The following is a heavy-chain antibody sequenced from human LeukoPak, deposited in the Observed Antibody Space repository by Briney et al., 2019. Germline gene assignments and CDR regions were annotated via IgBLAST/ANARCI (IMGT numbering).Heavy chain of an antibody. CDR3: ARGVVAVPAAIKQPNWFDP. Sequence: SETLSLTCAVYGGSFSGYYWSWIRQPPGKGLEWIGEINHSGSTNYNPSLKSRVTISVDTSKNQFSLKLSSVTAADTAVYYCARGVVAVPAAIKQPNWFDPWGQGTLVTVSS. CDR1: GGSFSGYY. V-gene: IGHV4-34*01. D-gene: IGHD2-2*01. CDR2: INHSGST. J-gene: IGHJ5*02.